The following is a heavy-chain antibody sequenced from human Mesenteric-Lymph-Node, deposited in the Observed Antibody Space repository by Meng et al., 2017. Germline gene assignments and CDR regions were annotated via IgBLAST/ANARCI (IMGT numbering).Heavy chain of an antibody. CDR1: GYTFTSYD. CDR2: IIPIFGTA. V-gene: IGHV1-69*05. J-gene: IGHJ4*02. CDR3: AAADLGGTNFLDY. D-gene: IGHD6-13*01. Sequence: SVKVSCKASGYTFTSYDINWVRQATGQGLEWMGGIIPIFGTANYAQKFQGRVTITTDESTSTAYMELSSLRFEDTAVYYCAAADLGGTNFLDYWGQGIVVTVSS.